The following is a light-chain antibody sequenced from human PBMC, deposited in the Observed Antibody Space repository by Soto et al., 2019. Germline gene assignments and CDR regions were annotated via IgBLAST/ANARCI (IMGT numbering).Light chain of an antibody. CDR2: EVS. Sequence: QSALTQPASVSGSPGQSITISCTGTSSDVGDYNYVSWYQQHPGKAPKLIIYEVSHRLSGVSNRFSDSKSGHTASLTISGLQAEDEADYYCRSYISNSIVVFGGATQLTVL. V-gene: IGLV2-14*01. CDR1: SSDVGDYNY. J-gene: IGLJ2*01. CDR3: RSYISNSIVV.